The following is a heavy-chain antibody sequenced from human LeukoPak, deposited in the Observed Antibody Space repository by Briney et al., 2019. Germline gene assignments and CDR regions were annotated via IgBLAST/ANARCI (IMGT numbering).Heavy chain of an antibody. D-gene: IGHD5-18*01. V-gene: IGHV3-30*02. CDR3: AKRGYSYGYDFDY. Sequence: GGSLRLSRAASGFTFSSYGMHWVRQAPGKGLEWVAFIRYDGSNKYYADSVKGRFTISRDNSKNTLYLQMNSLRAEDTAVYYCAKRGYSYGYDFDYWGQGTLVTVSS. CDR1: GFTFSSYG. J-gene: IGHJ4*02. CDR2: IRYDGSNK.